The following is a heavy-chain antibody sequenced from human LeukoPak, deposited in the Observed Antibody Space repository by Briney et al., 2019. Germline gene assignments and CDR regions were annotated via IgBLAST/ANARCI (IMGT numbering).Heavy chain of an antibody. Sequence: GASVKVSCTASGGTFSSYAISWVRQAPGQGLEWMGGIIPIFGTANYAQKFQGRVTITADESTSTAYMELSSLRSEDTAVYYCASPSSGYYLDAFDIWGQGTMVTVSS. CDR1: GGTFSSYA. V-gene: IGHV1-69*01. D-gene: IGHD3-22*01. CDR2: IIPIFGTA. CDR3: ASPSSGYYLDAFDI. J-gene: IGHJ3*02.